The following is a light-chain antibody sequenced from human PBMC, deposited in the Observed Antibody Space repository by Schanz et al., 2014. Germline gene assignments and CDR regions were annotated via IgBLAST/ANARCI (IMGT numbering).Light chain of an antibody. J-gene: IGLJ3*02. V-gene: IGLV1-44*01. Sequence: QSVLTQPPSASGPPGQRVTISCSGSSSNIGSNPVNWYQQLPRAAPTLLIYTSDQRPSGVPDRFSGSKSGTSASLAISGLQSEDEADYYCAAWDDSLNGRGVFGGGTKLTVL. CDR3: AAWDDSLNGRGV. CDR1: SSNIGSNP. CDR2: TSD.